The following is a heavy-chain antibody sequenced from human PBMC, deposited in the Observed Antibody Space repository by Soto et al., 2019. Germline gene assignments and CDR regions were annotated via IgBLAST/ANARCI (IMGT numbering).Heavy chain of an antibody. Sequence: ASVKVSCKASGYTFTSYDINWVRQATGQGLEWMGWMNPNSGNTGYAQKFQGRVTMTRNTSISTAYMELSSLRSEDTAVYYCARGREYSYGCWRVFCYYYMDVWGKGTTVTVSS. V-gene: IGHV1-8*01. D-gene: IGHD5-18*01. J-gene: IGHJ6*03. CDR2: MNPNSGNT. CDR3: ARGREYSYGCWRVFCYYYMDV. CDR1: GYTFTSYD.